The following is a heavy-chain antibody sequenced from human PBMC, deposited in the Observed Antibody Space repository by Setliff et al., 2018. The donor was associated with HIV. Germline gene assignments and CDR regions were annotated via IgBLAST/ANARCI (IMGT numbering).Heavy chain of an antibody. V-gene: IGHV3-66*02. Sequence: GGSLRLSCAASGFTVSTYYMSWVRQAPGKGLEWVSTIYSDGSTYHADSVNGRFTLSRDISENALYLQIDSLRPEDTAVYYCARLRLYNSALDYWGQGTLVTVPQ. CDR2: IYSDGST. D-gene: IGHD3-10*01. CDR3: ARLRLYNSALDY. J-gene: IGHJ4*02. CDR1: GFTVSTYY.